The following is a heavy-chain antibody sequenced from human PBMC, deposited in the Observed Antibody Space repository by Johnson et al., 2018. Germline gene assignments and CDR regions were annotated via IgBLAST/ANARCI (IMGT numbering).Heavy chain of an antibody. CDR2: IKQDGSEK. D-gene: IGHD3-22*01. CDR1: RFTFSNYW. CDR3: AREDFITMIVVGGYAFDI. Sequence: VQLVESGGGLVQPGGSLRLSCAASRFTFSNYWMTWVRQAPGKGLEWVANIKQDGSEKYYVDSVKGRFTLSRDNAKNSMYLKMNSLRAEDPAVYYCAREDFITMIVVGGYAFDIWGQGTMVTVAS. J-gene: IGHJ3*02. V-gene: IGHV3-7*01.